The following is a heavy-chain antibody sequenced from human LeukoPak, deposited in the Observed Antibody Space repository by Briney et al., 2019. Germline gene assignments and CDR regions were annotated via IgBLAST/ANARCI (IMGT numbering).Heavy chain of an antibody. J-gene: IGHJ4*02. V-gene: IGHV3-7*01. CDR2: IKQDGSKR. Sequence: PGGSLRLSCAASGFTSSNYWMSWVRQAPGKGLEWVANIKQDGSKRNYVDAVKGRFTISRDNARNSLYLQMNSLRVEDTAVYYCAGRSGSFDYWGQGTLVTVSS. CDR3: AGRSGSFDY. CDR1: GFTSSNYW. D-gene: IGHD3-10*01.